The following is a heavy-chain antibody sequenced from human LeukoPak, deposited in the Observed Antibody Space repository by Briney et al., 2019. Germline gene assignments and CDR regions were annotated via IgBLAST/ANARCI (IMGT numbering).Heavy chain of an antibody. J-gene: IGHJ3*02. CDR2: ISAYNGNT. V-gene: IGHV1-18*01. Sequence: ASVKVSCKASGYTFTSYGISWVRQAPGQGLEWMGWISAYNGNTNYAQKLQGRVTMTTDTSTSTAYMELRSLRSDDTAVYYCASIGPAHYYDSSGYYWGAFDIWGQGTMVTVSS. D-gene: IGHD3-22*01. CDR3: ASIGPAHYYDSSGYYWGAFDI. CDR1: GYTFTSYG.